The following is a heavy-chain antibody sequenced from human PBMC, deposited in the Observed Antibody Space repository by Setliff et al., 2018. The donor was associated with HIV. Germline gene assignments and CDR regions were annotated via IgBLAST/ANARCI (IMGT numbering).Heavy chain of an antibody. CDR2: IYYSGST. CDR1: GGSIKSGSYY. CDR3: ARSSRGYCSGGSCYGFDP. Sequence: SETLSLTCTVSGGSIKSGSYYWGWIRQPPGKGLDWIGYIYYSGSTYYNPSLKSRVTISVDTSKNQFSLKLTSVTAADTAVYYCARSSRGYCSGGSCYGFDPWGQGNLVTVSS. D-gene: IGHD2-15*01. J-gene: IGHJ5*02. V-gene: IGHV4-39*07.